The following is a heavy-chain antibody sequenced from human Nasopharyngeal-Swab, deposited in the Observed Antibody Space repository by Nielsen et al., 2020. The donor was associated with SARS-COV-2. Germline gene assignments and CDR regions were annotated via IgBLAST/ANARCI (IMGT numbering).Heavy chain of an antibody. J-gene: IGHJ6*03. Sequence: SETLSLTCTVSGGSVSSGSYYWSWIRQPPGKGLEWIGYIYYSGSTYYNPSLKSRVTISVDTSKNQFSLKLSSVTAADTAVYYCARVGSLDYYGSGSYFKRGPYYYYMDVWGKGTTVTVSS. CDR3: ARVGSLDYYGSGSYFKRGPYYYYMDV. D-gene: IGHD3-10*01. CDR1: GGSVSSGSYY. V-gene: IGHV4-30-4*01. CDR2: IYYSGST.